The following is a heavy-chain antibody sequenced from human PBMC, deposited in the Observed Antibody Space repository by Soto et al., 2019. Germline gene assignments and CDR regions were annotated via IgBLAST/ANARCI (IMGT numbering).Heavy chain of an antibody. V-gene: IGHV4-30-2*01. CDR3: GAGGVITNWLDP. Sequence: PSETLSLTCAVSGGSVSSAGHSWSWIRQPPGEGLQWIGYIYQNGDTYYNPSLQGRVTISLDRTKNEFSLKLTSVTAADTAVYFCGAGGVITNWLDPWGQGTLVTVSS. CDR1: GGSVSSAGHS. J-gene: IGHJ5*02. D-gene: IGHD3-16*01. CDR2: IYQNGDT.